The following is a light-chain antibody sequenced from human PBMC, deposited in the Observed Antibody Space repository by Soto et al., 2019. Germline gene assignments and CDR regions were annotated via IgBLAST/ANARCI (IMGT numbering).Light chain of an antibody. CDR1: QNVNKY. CDR2: DAS. CDR3: QQRGQWPTT. Sequence: ELVLTQSPATLSLSPGERATLSCRTSQNVNKYLAWYQQKPGQAPRLLNFDASISAAVIPARFSGSGSGTDFTLSVSSLEPEYVAVYYCQQRGQWPTTFGQGTRLEIK. J-gene: IGKJ5*01. V-gene: IGKV3-11*01.